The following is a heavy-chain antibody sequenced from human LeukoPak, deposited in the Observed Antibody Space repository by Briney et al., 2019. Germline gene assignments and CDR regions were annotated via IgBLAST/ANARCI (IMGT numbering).Heavy chain of an antibody. CDR3: ARDQASAASYYFDY. J-gene: IGHJ4*02. V-gene: IGHV4-34*01. Sequence: PSETLSLTCAVYGGSFSDYYWTWIRQSPGKGLEWIGQINHRGRTNYNPSLKSRVTISVDTSKNQFSLRLVSVTAADTAMYFRARDQASAASYYFDYWGQGTLVTVSS. CDR2: INHRGRT. CDR1: GGSFSDYY. D-gene: IGHD6-13*01.